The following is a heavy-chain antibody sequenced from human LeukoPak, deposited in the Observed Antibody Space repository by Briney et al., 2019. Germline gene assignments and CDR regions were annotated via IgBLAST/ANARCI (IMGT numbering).Heavy chain of an antibody. D-gene: IGHD3-3*01. V-gene: IGHV3-21*01. CDR1: GFTFSARS. Sequence: GGSLRLSCEGSGFTFSARSMNWVRQAPGKGLEWVSSLSADSDYIYYTDSVRGRFTISRDNAKNSLFLQMNSLRAEDTAVYFCARSLTHGVGDFWGQGTLVTVSS. CDR3: ARSLTHGVGDF. J-gene: IGHJ4*02. CDR2: LSADSDYI.